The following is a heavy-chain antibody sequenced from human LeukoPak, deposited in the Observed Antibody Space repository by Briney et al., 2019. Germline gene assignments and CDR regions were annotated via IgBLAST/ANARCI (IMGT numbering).Heavy chain of an antibody. Sequence: PGGSLRLSCAASGFTFSSYWMNWARQAPGKGLEWVANIKQDGSEKYYVDSVKGRFTISRDNAKNSLYLQMNSLRAEDTAVYYCARMDTSCLDHGCYYGMDVWGQGTTVTVSS. CDR2: IKQDGSEK. CDR3: ARMDTSCLDHGCYYGMDV. D-gene: IGHD2-2*01. V-gene: IGHV3-7*03. J-gene: IGHJ6*02. CDR1: GFTFSSYW.